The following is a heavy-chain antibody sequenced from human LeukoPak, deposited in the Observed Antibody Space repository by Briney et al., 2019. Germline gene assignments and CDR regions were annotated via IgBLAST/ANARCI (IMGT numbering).Heavy chain of an antibody. Sequence: GGSLRLSCAASGFTFSSYSMNWVRQAPGKGLEWVSSISSSSSYIYYADSVKGRFTISRDNAKNSLYLQMNSLRAEDTAVYYCAKHRFLEWFHNYFDYWGQGTLVTVSS. CDR2: ISSSSSYI. V-gene: IGHV3-21*04. CDR1: GFTFSSYS. D-gene: IGHD3-3*01. CDR3: AKHRFLEWFHNYFDY. J-gene: IGHJ4*02.